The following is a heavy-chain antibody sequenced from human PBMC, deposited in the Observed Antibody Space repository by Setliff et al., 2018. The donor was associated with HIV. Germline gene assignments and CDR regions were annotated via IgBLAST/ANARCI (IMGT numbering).Heavy chain of an antibody. CDR2: INPESGGT. D-gene: IGHD3-16*01. Sequence: ASVKVSCKSSGYRFTDFSLYWVRQTPGQGLEWMGWINPESGGTNYAQKFQGRVAMTTDTSISTVYMELSRLTADDTSIYYCARDFAXXGLRLVRYSFQXRASIDFWGQGTPVTVSS. CDR3: ARDFAXXGLRLVRYSFQXRASIDF. V-gene: IGHV1-2*02. CDR1: GYRFTDFS. J-gene: IGHJ4*02.